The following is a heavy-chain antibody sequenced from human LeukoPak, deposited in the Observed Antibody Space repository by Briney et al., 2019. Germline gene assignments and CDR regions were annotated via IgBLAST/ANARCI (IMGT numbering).Heavy chain of an antibody. Sequence: SVKVSCKASGGTFSSSAITWVRQAPGQGLEWMGRIIPVLNITNYAQKFQGRVTITADTSTSTAYMELSSLRSEETAVYYCARDQGLTAPPPYGLDVWGQGTTGTVSS. J-gene: IGHJ6*02. CDR2: IIPVLNIT. CDR1: GGTFSSSA. V-gene: IGHV1-69*04. CDR3: ARDQGLTAPPPYGLDV. D-gene: IGHD5-18*01.